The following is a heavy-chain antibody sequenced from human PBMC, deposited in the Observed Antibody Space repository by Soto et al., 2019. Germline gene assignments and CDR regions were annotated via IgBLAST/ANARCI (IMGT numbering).Heavy chain of an antibody. CDR3: ARDRNWNYQYYYYYYMDV. D-gene: IGHD1-7*01. J-gene: IGHJ6*03. CDR2: IKQDGSEK. Sequence: EVQLVESGGGLVQPGGSLRLSCAASGFTFSSYWMSWVRQAPGKGLEWVANIKQDGSEKYYVDSVKGRFTISRDNAKNSLYLQMNSLRAEDTAVYYCARDRNWNYQYYYYYYMDVWGKGPTVTVSS. CDR1: GFTFSSYW. V-gene: IGHV3-7*01.